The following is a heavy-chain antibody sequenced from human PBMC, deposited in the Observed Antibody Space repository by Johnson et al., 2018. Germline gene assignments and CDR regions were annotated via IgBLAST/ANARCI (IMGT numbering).Heavy chain of an antibody. Sequence: QVQLVQSGGGVVQPGKSLRLSCAASGFTFSIYGMHWVRQAPGKGLEWVATIWYDDNNHYIDSVKGRFTISRDNSKNTLYLQMNSLGAEDTAVYYWAGDDGRGAEYLQHWGQGTQVTVSA. CDR3: AGDDGRGAEYLQH. D-gene: IGHD2-15*01. V-gene: IGHV3-33*01. J-gene: IGHJ1*01. CDR1: GFTFSIYG. CDR2: IWYDDNN.